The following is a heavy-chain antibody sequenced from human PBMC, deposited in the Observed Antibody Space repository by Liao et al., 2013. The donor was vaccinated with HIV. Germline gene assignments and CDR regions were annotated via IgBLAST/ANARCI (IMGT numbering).Heavy chain of an antibody. CDR3: ARGERYYYGSGTIPFDY. Sequence: QVQLQESGPGLVKPSETLSLTCSVSGGSISSYYWTWFRQPPGKGLEWIGYIYYSGSTNYNPSLKSRVTISVDTSKNQFSLKLSSVTAADTAVYYCARGERYYYGSGTIPFDYWGQGTLVTVSS. V-gene: IGHV4-59*01. CDR2: IYYSGST. J-gene: IGHJ4*02. D-gene: IGHD3-10*01. CDR1: GGSISSYY.